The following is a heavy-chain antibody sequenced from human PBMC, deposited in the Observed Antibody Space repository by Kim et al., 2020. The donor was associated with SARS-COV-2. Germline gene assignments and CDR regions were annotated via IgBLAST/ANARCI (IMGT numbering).Heavy chain of an antibody. J-gene: IGHJ6*01. CDR3: ARHSGCPAPYGPLLYVLDF. Sequence: GESLKISCSNSGYAFGSHWIAWVRQKPGKGLEWMGTIYPGDSDTKYSPSFQGQVTISADMSIDTAYLQWSSLKASDTAIYYCARHSGCPAPYGPLLYVLDFWGQGTTVTVSS. CDR1: GYAFGSHW. D-gene: IGHD4-17*01. CDR2: IYPGDSDT. V-gene: IGHV5-51*01.